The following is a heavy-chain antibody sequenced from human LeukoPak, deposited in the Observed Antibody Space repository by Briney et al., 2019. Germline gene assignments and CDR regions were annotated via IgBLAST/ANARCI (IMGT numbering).Heavy chain of an antibody. CDR1: GYSISSGYY. V-gene: IGHV4-38-2*02. D-gene: IGHD3-22*01. CDR2: IYYSGNT. J-gene: IGHJ3*02. Sequence: SETLSLTCTVSGYSISSGYYWGWIRQPPGKGLEWIGSIYYSGNTYYNPSLKSRVTISVDTSKNQFSLKLSSVTAADTAVYYCARAPGDYDSSGYYYGSDAFDIWGQGTMVTVSS. CDR3: ARAPGDYDSSGYYYGSDAFDI.